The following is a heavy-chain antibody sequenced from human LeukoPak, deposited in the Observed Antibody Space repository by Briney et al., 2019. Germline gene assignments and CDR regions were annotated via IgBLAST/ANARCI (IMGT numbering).Heavy chain of an antibody. CDR2: IKQDGSEK. CDR3: AREELYYYYGMDV. J-gene: IGHJ6*02. V-gene: IGHV3-7*01. CDR1: GFTFSSYW. D-gene: IGHD1-26*01. Sequence: GWSLRLSCAASGFTFSSYWMSWVRQAPGKGLEWVANIKQDGSEKYYVDSVKGRFTISRDNAKNSLYLQMNSLRAEDTAVYYCAREELYYYYGMDVWGQGTTVTVSS.